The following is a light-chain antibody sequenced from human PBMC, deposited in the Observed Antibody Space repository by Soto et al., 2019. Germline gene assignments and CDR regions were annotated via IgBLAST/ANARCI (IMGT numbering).Light chain of an antibody. J-gene: IGLJ2*01. CDR3: QSYDSSRSAHVV. CDR1: SSNIGAGYD. CDR2: GNS. V-gene: IGLV1-40*01. Sequence: QSVLTQPPSVSGAPGQRVTISCTGSSSNIGAGYDVHWYQQLPGTAPKLLIYGNSNRPSGVPDRFSGSKSGTSASLAITGLQAEDEADYYCQSYDSSRSAHVVFGGGTQLTVL.